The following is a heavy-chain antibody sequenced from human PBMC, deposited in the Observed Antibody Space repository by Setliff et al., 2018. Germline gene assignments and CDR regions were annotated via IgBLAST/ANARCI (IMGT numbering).Heavy chain of an antibody. Sequence: ASVKVSCKASGGTFRSDGFNWVRQAPGQGLEWMGRVIPVFRTANYAQKFQGRVTISADESTRTSYMDLRSLRSDDTAIYYCARELRSPFWHFDLWGQGSLVTVSS. CDR2: VIPVFRTA. D-gene: IGHD3-3*01. V-gene: IGHV1-69*13. CDR1: GGTFRSDG. J-gene: IGHJ4*02. CDR3: ARELRSPFWHFDL.